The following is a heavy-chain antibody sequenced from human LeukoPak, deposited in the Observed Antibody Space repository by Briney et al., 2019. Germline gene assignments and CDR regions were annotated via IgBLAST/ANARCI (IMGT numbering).Heavy chain of an antibody. CDR1: GFTFSTHA. V-gene: IGHV3-30-3*01. Sequence: GRSLRLSCAASGFTFSTHAMRWVRQAPGKGLEWVALILYDGSNKHYADSVKGRFTISRDNSKNTLYLQMNSLRAEDTAVYYCARIPYGSGTYTDYWGQGTLVTVSS. CDR3: ARIPYGSGTYTDY. J-gene: IGHJ4*02. D-gene: IGHD3-10*01. CDR2: ILYDGSNK.